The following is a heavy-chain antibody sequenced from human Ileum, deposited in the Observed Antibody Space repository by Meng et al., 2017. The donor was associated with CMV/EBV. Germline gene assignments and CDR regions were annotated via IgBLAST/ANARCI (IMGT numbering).Heavy chain of an antibody. CDR2: ISSSGSTI. CDR3: ARDKDDDFWSGYYWFDP. J-gene: IGHJ5*02. CDR1: GFTFSSYE. D-gene: IGHD3-3*01. Sequence: GGSLRLSCAASGFTFSSYEMNWVRQAPGKGLEWVSYISSSGSTIYYADSVKGRFTISRDNAKNSLYLQMNSLRAEDTAVYYCARDKDDDFWSGYYWFDPWGQGTRVTVSS. V-gene: IGHV3-48*03.